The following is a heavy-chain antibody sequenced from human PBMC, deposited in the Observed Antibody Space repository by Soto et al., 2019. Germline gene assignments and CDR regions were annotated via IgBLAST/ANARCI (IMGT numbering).Heavy chain of an antibody. Sequence: GASVKVSCKASGYTFSRYYIYWVRQAPGQGLEWMGAINPSGGITTYAQKFQGRVTMTRDTSISTAYMELSRLRSDDTAVYYCARDEAAAAHAFDIWGQGTMVTVS. D-gene: IGHD6-13*01. V-gene: IGHV1-46*01. CDR3: ARDEAAAAHAFDI. CDR2: INPSGGIT. CDR1: GYTFSRYY. J-gene: IGHJ3*02.